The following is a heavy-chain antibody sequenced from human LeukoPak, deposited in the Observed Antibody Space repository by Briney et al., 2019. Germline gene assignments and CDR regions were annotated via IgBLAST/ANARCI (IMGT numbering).Heavy chain of an antibody. Sequence: GGSLRLSCAASGFTFISYAMSWVRQAPGKGLEWVSAISSGGGSTYYADSVKGRFTISRDNSKNTLYLQMNSLRAEDTAVYYCAKPNDSSGHYQATWDQGTLVTVSS. CDR2: ISSGGGST. CDR1: GFTFISYA. V-gene: IGHV3-23*01. CDR3: AKPNDSSGHYQAT. D-gene: IGHD3-22*01. J-gene: IGHJ4*02.